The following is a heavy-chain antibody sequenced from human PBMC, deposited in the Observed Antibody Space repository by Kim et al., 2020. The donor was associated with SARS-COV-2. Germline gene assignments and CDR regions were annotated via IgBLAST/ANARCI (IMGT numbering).Heavy chain of an antibody. CDR1: GGSISSSGYY. V-gene: IGHV4-39*07. CDR2: IYYTGNT. D-gene: IGHD6-13*01. Sequence: SETLSLTCTVSGGSISSSGYYWGWIRQPPGKGLEWIGNIYYTGNTYYNPSLKSRVTISVDTSKSHFSLELSSVTAADTAVYYCARYSSTWSFDYWGQGTLVTVSS. CDR3: ARYSSTWSFDY. J-gene: IGHJ4*02.